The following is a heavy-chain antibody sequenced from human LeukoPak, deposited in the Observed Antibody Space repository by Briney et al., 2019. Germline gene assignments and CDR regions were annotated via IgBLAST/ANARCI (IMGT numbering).Heavy chain of an antibody. D-gene: IGHD1-14*01. J-gene: IGHJ4*02. CDR1: GDEFVSYD. CDR2: MNPDSEST. Sequence: ASVNVSCKASGDEFVSYDINWVRQATGQGLEWMGWMNPDSESTGYAPTFQGRVTMTSERSTRTAYMELTVLKSEDTGVYFCARGPLAPLVGIDRRKDYWGQGTQVTVSS. V-gene: IGHV1-8*01. CDR3: ARGPLAPLVGIDRRKDY.